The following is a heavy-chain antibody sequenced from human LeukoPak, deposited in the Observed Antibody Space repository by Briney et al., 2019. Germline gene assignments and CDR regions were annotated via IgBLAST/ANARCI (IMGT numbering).Heavy chain of an antibody. CDR1: EFPFSSYS. V-gene: IGHV3-21*01. CDR3: ARVDAFDL. Sequence: GGSLRLSCAASEFPFSSYSMNWVRQAPGKGLEWVSSISASSSFTYYADSVKGRFTISRDNAKNSLYLQMNSLRAEDTAVYYCARVDAFDLWGQGTMVTVSS. J-gene: IGHJ3*01. CDR2: ISASSSFT.